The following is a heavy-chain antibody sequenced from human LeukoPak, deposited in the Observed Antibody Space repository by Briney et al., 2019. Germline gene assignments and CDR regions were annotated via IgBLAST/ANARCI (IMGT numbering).Heavy chain of an antibody. CDR3: ARHLGYCSTTSCYAEFDP. Sequence: SETLSLTCTVSGGSISSCYWSWIRQPPGKGLEWIGYIYYSGNIKYNPSLKSRVTISVDTSKNQFSLKLTSVTAADTAVYYCARHLGYCSTTSCYAEFDPWGQGTLVTVSS. D-gene: IGHD2-2*03. J-gene: IGHJ5*02. CDR2: IYYSGNI. V-gene: IGHV4-59*08. CDR1: GGSISSCY.